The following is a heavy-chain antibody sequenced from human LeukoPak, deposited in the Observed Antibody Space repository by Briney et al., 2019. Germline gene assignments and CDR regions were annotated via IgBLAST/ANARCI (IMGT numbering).Heavy chain of an antibody. Sequence: SETLSLTCAVYGGSFSGYYWSWIRQPPGKGLEWIGEINHSGSTNYNPSLKSRVTISVDTSKNQFSLKLSSVTAADTAVYYCARLDNSGYYTLDVWGQGTTVTFSS. CDR3: ARLDNSGYYTLDV. V-gene: IGHV4-34*01. J-gene: IGHJ6*02. CDR2: INHSGST. D-gene: IGHD3-22*01. CDR1: GGSFSGYY.